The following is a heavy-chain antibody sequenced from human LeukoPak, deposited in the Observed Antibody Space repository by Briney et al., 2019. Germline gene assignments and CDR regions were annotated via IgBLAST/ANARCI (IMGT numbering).Heavy chain of an antibody. CDR2: IYVTGT. CDR1: GGSIGTYY. CDR3: AKHIGGGIEDMDV. V-gene: IGHV4-59*08. J-gene: IGHJ6*03. D-gene: IGHD3-16*02. Sequence: SETLSLTCTVSGGSIGTYYWSWIRQSPGKGLEWIGYIYVTGTRYNPYLQSRVTISVDRSRNQFFLKMSSVTAAGTAVYYCAKHIGGGIEDMDVWGKGTKVIVSS.